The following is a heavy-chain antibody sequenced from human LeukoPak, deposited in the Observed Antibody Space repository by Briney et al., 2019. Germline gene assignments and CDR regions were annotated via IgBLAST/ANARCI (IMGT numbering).Heavy chain of an antibody. V-gene: IGHV1-2*02. J-gene: IGHJ4*02. CDR1: GYTFTNNY. CDR2: ISPTDGVT. Sequence: ASVKVSCKTSGYTFTNNYMHWVRQAPGQGLEWMGWISPTDGVTRYAQMFQGRVALTRDTSSSTAYMELSRLRSDDTAFYYCVRDVLNWNYDYWGQGTLVAVSS. CDR3: VRDVLNWNYDY. D-gene: IGHD1-7*01.